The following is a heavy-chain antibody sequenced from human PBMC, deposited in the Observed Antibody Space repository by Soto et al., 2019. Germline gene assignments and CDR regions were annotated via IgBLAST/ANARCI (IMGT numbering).Heavy chain of an antibody. CDR2: MYHSGST. V-gene: IGHV4-31*03. CDR3: ASGYGSIDH. CDR1: GGSISSGGYY. Sequence: SETLSLTCTVFGGSISSGGYYWSWIRQHPGKGLEWIGYMYHSGSTYYNPSLKSRVTISVDTSKNEFSLKVSSVTAADTALYYCASGYGSIDHWGQGTLVTVS. D-gene: IGHD2-2*03. J-gene: IGHJ4*02.